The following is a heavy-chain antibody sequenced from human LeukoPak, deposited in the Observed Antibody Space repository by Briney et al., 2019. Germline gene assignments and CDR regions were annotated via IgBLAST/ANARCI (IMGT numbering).Heavy chain of an antibody. J-gene: IGHJ4*02. CDR2: INPSGGST. V-gene: IGHV1-46*01. CDR3: AKDLYGDYATESERSCFDY. Sequence: ASVKVSCKASGYTFTSYYMHWVRQAPGQGLEWMGIINPSGGSTSYAQKFQGRVTMTRDTSTSTVYMELSSPRSEDTAVYHCAKDLYGDYATESERSCFDYWGQGTLVTVSS. D-gene: IGHD4-17*01. CDR1: GYTFTSYY.